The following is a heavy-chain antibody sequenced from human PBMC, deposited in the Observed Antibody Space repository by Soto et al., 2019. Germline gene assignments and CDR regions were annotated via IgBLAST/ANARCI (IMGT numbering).Heavy chain of an antibody. CDR1: GFTFSSYS. Sequence: VQLVESGGGPVKPGGSLRLSCAASGFTFSSYSMNWVRQAPGKGLEWVSSISSYIYYIDSVKGRFTISRDNAKNSLYLQMNSLRAEDTAVYYCARDPLGSTGNEYFQHWGQGTLVTVSS. D-gene: IGHD1-26*01. V-gene: IGHV3-21*01. CDR3: ARDPLGSTGNEYFQH. CDR2: ISSYI. J-gene: IGHJ1*01.